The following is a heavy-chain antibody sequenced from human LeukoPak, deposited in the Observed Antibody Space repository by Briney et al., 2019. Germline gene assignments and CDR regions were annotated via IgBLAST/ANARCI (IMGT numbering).Heavy chain of an antibody. V-gene: IGHV4-61*01. D-gene: IGHD3-22*01. CDR1: GGSVSSGSYC. Sequence: PSETLSLTCTVSGGSVSSGSYCWSWIRQPPGKGLAWIGYIYYSGSTNYNPSLKSRVTISVDTSKNQFSLKLSSVTAADTAVYYCARVIKYYYDSSGYYPDYWGQGTLVTVSS. CDR2: IYYSGST. J-gene: IGHJ4*02. CDR3: ARVIKYYYDSSGYYPDY.